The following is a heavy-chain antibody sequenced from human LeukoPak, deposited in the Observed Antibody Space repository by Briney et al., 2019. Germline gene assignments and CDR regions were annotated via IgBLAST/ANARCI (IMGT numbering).Heavy chain of an antibody. CDR2: ISAYNGNT. J-gene: IGHJ6*03. Sequence: APVKVSCKASGYTFTSYGISWVRQAPGQGLEWMGWISAYNGNTNYAQKLQGRVTMTTDTSTSTAYMELRSLRSDDTAVYYCARVKREYQLIGLYYYYMDVWGKGTTVTISS. D-gene: IGHD2-2*01. V-gene: IGHV1-18*01. CDR3: ARVKREYQLIGLYYYYMDV. CDR1: GYTFTSYG.